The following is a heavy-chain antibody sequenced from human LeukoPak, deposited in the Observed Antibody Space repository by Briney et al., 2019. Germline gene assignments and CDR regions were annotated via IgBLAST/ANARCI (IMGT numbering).Heavy chain of an antibody. CDR2: INPNSGGT. V-gene: IGHV1-2*02. D-gene: IGHD1-26*01. CDR3: ARDSRSGSYYFDY. CDR1: GYTFTGYY. Sequence: ASVKVSCKASGYTFTGYYMHWVRQAPGQGLEWMGWINPNSGGTNYAQKFQGRVTITRDTSASTAYMELSSLRSEDTAVYYCARDSRSGSYYFDYWGQGTLVTVSS. J-gene: IGHJ4*02.